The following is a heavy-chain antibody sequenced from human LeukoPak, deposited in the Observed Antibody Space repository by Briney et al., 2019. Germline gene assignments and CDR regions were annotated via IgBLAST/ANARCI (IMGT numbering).Heavy chain of an antibody. D-gene: IGHD3-16*01. CDR2: ISGSGGST. V-gene: IGHV3-23*01. CDR1: GFTFSSYA. CDR3: AKDAVDYEGVNWFDP. Sequence: GGSLRLSCAASGFTFSSYAMSWVRQAPGKGLEGVSAISGSGGSTYYADSVKGRFTISRDNSKNTLYLQMNSLRAEDTAVYYCAKDAVDYEGVNWFDPWGQGTLVTVSS. J-gene: IGHJ5*02.